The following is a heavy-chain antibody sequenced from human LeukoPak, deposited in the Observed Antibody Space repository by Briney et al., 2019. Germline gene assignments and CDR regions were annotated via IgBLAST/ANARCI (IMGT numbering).Heavy chain of an antibody. CDR2: IIPIFGTA. CDR1: GGTFSSYA. V-gene: IGHV1-69*01. J-gene: IGHJ3*02. D-gene: IGHD6-25*01. CDR3: APNYSSGTVAFDT. Sequence: SVKVSCKASGGTFSSYAISWVLQAPGQGLEWMGGIIPIFGTANYAQKFQGRVTITADESTSTAYMELSSLRSEDTAVYYCAPNYSSGTVAFDTRGQGTMVTVSS.